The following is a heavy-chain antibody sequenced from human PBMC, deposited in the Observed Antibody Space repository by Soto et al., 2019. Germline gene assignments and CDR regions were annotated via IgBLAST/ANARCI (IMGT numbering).Heavy chain of an antibody. D-gene: IGHD3-3*01. J-gene: IGHJ5*02. CDR1: GGSISSGGYY. V-gene: IGHV4-31*03. CDR2: IYYSGST. Sequence: SETLSLTCTVSGGSISSGGYYWSWIRQHPGKGLEWIGYIYYSGSTYYNPSLKSRVTISVDTSKNQFSLKLSSVTAADTAVYYCARDRDIRFLEWSAFDPWGQGTLVTVSS. CDR3: ARDRDIRFLEWSAFDP.